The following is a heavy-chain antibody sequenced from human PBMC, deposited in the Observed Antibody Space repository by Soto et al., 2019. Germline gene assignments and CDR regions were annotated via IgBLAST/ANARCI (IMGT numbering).Heavy chain of an antibody. Sequence: PSETLSLTCTVSGGSISSGGYYWSWIRQHPGKGLEWIGYIYYSGSTYYNPSLKSRVTISVDTSKNQFSLKLSSVTAADTAVYYCARVGMTTVLGFDYWGQGTLVTVSS. V-gene: IGHV4-31*03. CDR1: GGSISSGGYY. CDR3: ARVGMTTVLGFDY. CDR2: IYYSGST. J-gene: IGHJ4*02. D-gene: IGHD4-17*01.